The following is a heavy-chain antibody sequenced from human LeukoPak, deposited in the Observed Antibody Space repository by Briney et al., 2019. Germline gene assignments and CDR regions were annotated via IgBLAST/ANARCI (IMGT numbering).Heavy chain of an antibody. J-gene: IGHJ4*02. Sequence: PSETLSLTCAVYGGSFSGYYWSWIRQPPGKGLEWIGEINHSGSTNYNPSLKSRVTISVDTSKNQFSLKLSSVTAADAAVYYCARGHCSGGSCTRRYFDYWGQGTLVTVSS. CDR1: GGSFSGYY. V-gene: IGHV4-34*01. CDR3: ARGHCSGGSCTRRYFDY. CDR2: INHSGST. D-gene: IGHD2-15*01.